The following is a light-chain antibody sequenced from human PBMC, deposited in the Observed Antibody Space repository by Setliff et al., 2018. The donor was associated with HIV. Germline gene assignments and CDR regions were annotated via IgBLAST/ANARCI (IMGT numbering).Light chain of an antibody. Sequence: QSVLIQPASVSGSPGQSVTVSCTGTSSDVGSYDFVSWYQQLPGKAPKLLIYDVSDRPSGVSHRFSGSKSGNTASLTISRLQSEDEADYYCASYRPNDLGVFGTGTKVTVL. CDR2: DVS. CDR1: SSDVGSYDF. V-gene: IGLV2-14*03. CDR3: ASYRPNDLGV. J-gene: IGLJ1*01.